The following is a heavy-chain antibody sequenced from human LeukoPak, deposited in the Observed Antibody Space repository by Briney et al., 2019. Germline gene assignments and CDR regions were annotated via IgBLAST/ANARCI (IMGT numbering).Heavy chain of an antibody. J-gene: IGHJ4*02. CDR3: AKERNRSTSCYYY. CDR1: GFTFSSYA. D-gene: IGHD2-2*01. Sequence: GGSLRLSCAASGFTFSSYAMSWVRQAPGKGLEWASAISGSGGSTYYADSVKGRFTISRDNSKNTLYLQMNSLRAEDTAIYYCAKERNRSTSCYYYWRQPTLVTVSS. CDR2: ISGSGGST. V-gene: IGHV3-23*01.